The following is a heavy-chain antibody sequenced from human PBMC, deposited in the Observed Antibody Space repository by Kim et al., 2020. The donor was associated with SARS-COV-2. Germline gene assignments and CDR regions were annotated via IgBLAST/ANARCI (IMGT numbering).Heavy chain of an antibody. D-gene: IGHD2-15*01. V-gene: IGHV1-18*01. CDR2: ISAYNGNT. J-gene: IGHJ5*02. CDR1: GYTFTSYG. CDR3: ARDQGPYCSGGSCYSGFDP. Sequence: ASVKVSCKASGYTFTSYGISWVRQAPGQGLEWMGWISAYNGNTNYAQKLQGRVTMTTDTSTSTAYMELRSLRSDDTAVYYCARDQGPYCSGGSCYSGFDPWGQGTLVTVSS.